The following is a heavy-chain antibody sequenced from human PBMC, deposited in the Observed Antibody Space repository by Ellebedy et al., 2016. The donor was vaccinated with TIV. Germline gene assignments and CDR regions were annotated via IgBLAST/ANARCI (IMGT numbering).Heavy chain of an antibody. J-gene: IGHJ3*02. D-gene: IGHD4-17*01. V-gene: IGHV3-7*01. CDR2: INQDGSEK. CDR1: GFTFSSYW. CDR3: ATDGSYGDYLSPTHAFVI. Sequence: GESLKISCAASGFTFSSYWMTWVRQAPGKGLEWVANINQDGSEKFYVDSVNGRVTISRDNAKNSLYLLLNSLRAEDTAMYYCATDGSYGDYLSPTHAFVIWGQGTMVTVSS.